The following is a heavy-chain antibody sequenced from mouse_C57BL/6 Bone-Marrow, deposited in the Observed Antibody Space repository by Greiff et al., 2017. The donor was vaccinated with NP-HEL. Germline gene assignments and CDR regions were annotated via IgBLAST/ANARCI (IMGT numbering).Heavy chain of an antibody. D-gene: IGHD2-5*01. CDR1: GYPFPSYG. CDR3: AAIVTTRDYFDY. CDR2: IDPNSGGT. V-gene: IGHV1-72*01. J-gene: IGHJ2*01. Sequence: VQLQRPGAGFVKPGASVRLSGKASGYPFPSYGRHGGKRRPGRGLGGIGRIDPNSGGTKYNENFKSKATLTVDKPSSTAYMQLSSLTSEDSAVYYCAAIVTTRDYFDYWGQGTTLTVSS.